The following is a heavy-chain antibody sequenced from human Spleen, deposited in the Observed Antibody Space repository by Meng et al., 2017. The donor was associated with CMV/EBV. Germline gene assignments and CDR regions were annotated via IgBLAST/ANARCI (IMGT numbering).Heavy chain of an antibody. J-gene: IGHJ4*02. CDR3: TYSSSWSYFDY. CDR2: ISYDGSNK. V-gene: IGHV3-30-3*01. CDR1: GFTFSSYA. Sequence: GGSLRLSCAASGFTFSSYAMHWVRQAPGKGLEWVAVISYDGSNKYYADSVKGRFTISRDNSKNTLYLQMNSLRAEDTAVYYSTYSSSWSYFDYWGQGTLVTVSS. D-gene: IGHD6-13*01.